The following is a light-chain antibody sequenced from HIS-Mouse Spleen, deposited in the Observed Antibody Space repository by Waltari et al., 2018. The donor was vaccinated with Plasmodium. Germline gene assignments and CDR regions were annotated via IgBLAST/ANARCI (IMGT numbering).Light chain of an antibody. CDR1: HSVSSSY. V-gene: IGKV3-20*01. Sequence: VVTQSPGTMSLSPGGKTAISCRASHSVSSSYLAWYQQKPGQAPQLLIYGASSRATGIPYSCSGSGSGTAFTITISRPEPEDFAVYYCQQYGRSPYTFGQGTKLEIK. J-gene: IGKJ2*01. CDR3: QQYGRSPYT. CDR2: GAS.